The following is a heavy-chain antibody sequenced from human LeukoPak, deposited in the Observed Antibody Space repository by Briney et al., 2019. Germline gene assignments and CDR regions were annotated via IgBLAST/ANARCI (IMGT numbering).Heavy chain of an antibody. V-gene: IGHV3-7*01. CDR1: GFTFSNYW. D-gene: IGHD5-12*01. CDR2: VNQDGSEE. J-gene: IGHJ4*02. CDR3: VRDGGVSGYDLLDY. Sequence: GGSLRLSCAASGFTFSNYWMTWVRQAPGKGLEWVAHVNQDGSEEHYMDSVKARFTISRDNAKNSLSLQMNSLRAEDTAVYYCVRDGGVSGYDLLDYWGQGTLVTVSS.